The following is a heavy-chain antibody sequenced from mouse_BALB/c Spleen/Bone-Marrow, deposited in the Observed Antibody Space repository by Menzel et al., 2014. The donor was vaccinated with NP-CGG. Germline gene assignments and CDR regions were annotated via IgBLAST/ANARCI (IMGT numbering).Heavy chain of an antibody. Sequence: EVKLVESGPGLVEPSQSLSLTCTVTGYSITSDYACNWIRQFPGNKLEWMGYISYSGSTSYNPSLKSRISITRDTSKNQFFLQLNSVTTEDTATYYCARFGYDGYWYFDVWGAGTTVTVSS. J-gene: IGHJ1*01. CDR1: GYSITSDYA. CDR3: ARFGYDGYWYFDV. D-gene: IGHD2-2*01. V-gene: IGHV3-2*02. CDR2: ISYSGST.